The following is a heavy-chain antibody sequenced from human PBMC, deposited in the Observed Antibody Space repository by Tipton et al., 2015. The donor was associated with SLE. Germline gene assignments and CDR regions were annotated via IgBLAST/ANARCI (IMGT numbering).Heavy chain of an antibody. CDR3: ARDGDKAMVGGVFDI. D-gene: IGHD5-18*01. J-gene: IGHJ3*02. CDR1: GGSVSSGSYY. Sequence: VKPSETLSLTYTVSGGSVSSGSYYWSWIRQPPGKGLEWIGYSYYSGSTNYNPSLKSRVTISVDTSKNQFSLKLSSVTAADTAVYYCARDGDKAMVGGVFDIWGQGTMVTVSS. V-gene: IGHV4-61*01. CDR2: SYYSGST.